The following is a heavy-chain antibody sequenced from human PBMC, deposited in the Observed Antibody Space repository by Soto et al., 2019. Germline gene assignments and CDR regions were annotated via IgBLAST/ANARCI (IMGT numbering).Heavy chain of an antibody. V-gene: IGHV3-30*18. CDR3: AKGKRVGAPLNAWLDY. CDR2: ISYDGNNK. J-gene: IGHJ4*02. Sequence: GGSLRLSCAASGFSFSSYGMHWVRQAPGKGLEWVAVISYDGNNKYYADSVKGRITISRGTSKQTLYLQMNSLRAEDTAVYYCAKGKRVGAPLNAWLDYWGQGTLVTVSS. D-gene: IGHD1-26*01. CDR1: GFSFSSYG.